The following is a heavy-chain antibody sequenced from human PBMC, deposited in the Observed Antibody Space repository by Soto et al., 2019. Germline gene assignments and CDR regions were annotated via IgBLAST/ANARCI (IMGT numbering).Heavy chain of an antibody. CDR3: AREGAVAGHNWFDP. CDR2: IYHSGST. CDR1: GGSISSSY. Sequence: SETLSLTCTVSGGSISSSYWSWVRRPPGKGLEWIGYIYHSGSTKYNPSLKSRVTISLDTSKNQFSLQLTSVTAADTAVYYCAREGAVAGHNWFDPWGQGTLVTVSS. J-gene: IGHJ5*02. D-gene: IGHD6-19*01. V-gene: IGHV4-59*01.